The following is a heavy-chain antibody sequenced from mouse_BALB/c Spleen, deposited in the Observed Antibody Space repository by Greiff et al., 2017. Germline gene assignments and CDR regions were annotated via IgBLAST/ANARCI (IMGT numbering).Heavy chain of an antibody. J-gene: IGHJ3*01. CDR1: GYTFTSYW. Sequence: QVQLQQSGAELARPGASVKLSCKASGYTFTSYWMQWVKQRPGQGLEWIGAIYPGDGDTRYTQKFKGKATLTADKSSSTAYMQLSSLASEDSAVYYCARLAYWGQGTLVTVSA. CDR2: IYPGDGDT. CDR3: ARLAY. V-gene: IGHV1-87*01.